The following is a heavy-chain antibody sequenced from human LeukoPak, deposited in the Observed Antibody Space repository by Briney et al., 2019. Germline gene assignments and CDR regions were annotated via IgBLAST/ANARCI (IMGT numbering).Heavy chain of an antibody. J-gene: IGHJ4*02. CDR3: ARDCSGFYSVDY. CDR2: LSNDGNSY. V-gene: IGHV3-30-3*01. CDR1: GFTFSENN. D-gene: IGHD2-15*01. Sequence: GMSLRLSCAASGFTFSENNVHWVRQAPGKGLEWVALLSNDGNSYAYADSVKGRFTLSGDKSKTTLYLQMNSLRAEDTAVYYCARDCSGFYSVDYWGQGTLVTVSS.